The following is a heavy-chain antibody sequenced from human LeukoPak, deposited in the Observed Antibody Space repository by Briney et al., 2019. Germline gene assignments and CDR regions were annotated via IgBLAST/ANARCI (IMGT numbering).Heavy chain of an antibody. V-gene: IGHV3-21*01. CDR1: EFTFSSYN. D-gene: IGHD3-3*01. J-gene: IGHJ3*02. Sequence: PGGSLRLSCVASEFTFSSYNMNWVRLAPGKGLEWVASISSSSKWMYYTDSVKGRFTISRDNSKNTLYLQMNSLRAEDTAVYYCAKERVGDFWSGRDAFDIWGQGTMVTVSS. CDR3: AKERVGDFWSGRDAFDI. CDR2: ISSSSKWM.